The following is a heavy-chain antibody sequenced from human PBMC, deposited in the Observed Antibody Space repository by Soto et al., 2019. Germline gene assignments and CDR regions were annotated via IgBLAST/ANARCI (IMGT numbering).Heavy chain of an antibody. Sequence: SETLSLTCTVSGGSISSYYWSWIRQPPGKGLEWIGYIYYSGSTNYNPSLKSRVTISVDTSKNQFSIKLSSVTAADTAVYYSTREAPMGGATMSHFAYWGQGTVVTVSS. D-gene: IGHD1-26*01. CDR2: IYYSGST. CDR1: GGSISSYY. V-gene: IGHV4-59*01. CDR3: TREAPMGGATMSHFAY. J-gene: IGHJ4*02.